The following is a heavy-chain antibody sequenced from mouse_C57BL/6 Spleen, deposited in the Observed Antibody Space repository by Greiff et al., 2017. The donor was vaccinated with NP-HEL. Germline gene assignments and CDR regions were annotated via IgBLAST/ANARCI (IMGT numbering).Heavy chain of an antibody. CDR2: ISYDGSN. D-gene: IGHD1-1*01. CDR1: GYSITSGYY. V-gene: IGHV3-6*01. J-gene: IGHJ4*01. Sequence: ESGPGLVKPSQSLSLTCSVTGYSITSGYYWNWIRQFPGNKLEWMGYISYDGSNNYNPSLKNRISITRDTSKNQFFLKLNSVTTEDTATYYCARDRGYYYGSSYYYAMDYWGQGTSVTVSS. CDR3: ARDRGYYYGSSYYYAMDY.